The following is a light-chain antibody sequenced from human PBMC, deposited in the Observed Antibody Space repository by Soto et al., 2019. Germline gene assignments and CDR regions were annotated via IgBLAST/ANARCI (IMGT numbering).Light chain of an antibody. Sequence: IVMTQSPATLSVSPWGRATLSCRASQSVSSKLVWYQQKPGQAPRLLIYGASTRDTGIPARFSGSGSGTEFTLTISSLQSEDFAIYYCQQYNNWPWTFGQGTKVDIK. V-gene: IGKV3-15*01. CDR2: GAS. CDR3: QQYNNWPWT. CDR1: QSVSSK. J-gene: IGKJ1*01.